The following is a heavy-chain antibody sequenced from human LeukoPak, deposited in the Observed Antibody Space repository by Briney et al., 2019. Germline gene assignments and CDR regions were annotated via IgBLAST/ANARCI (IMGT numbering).Heavy chain of an antibody. CDR3: AKDLYCSSTSCYTNRYFQH. D-gene: IGHD2-2*02. V-gene: IGHV3-23*01. J-gene: IGHJ1*01. CDR2: ISGSGGST. CDR1: GFTFSSYA. Sequence: QPGGSLRLSCAASGFTFSSYAMSWVRQAPGKGLEWVSAISGSGGSTYYADSVKGRFTISRDNSKNTLYLQMNSLRAEDTAVYYCAKDLYCSSTSCYTNRYFQHWGQGTLVTVSS.